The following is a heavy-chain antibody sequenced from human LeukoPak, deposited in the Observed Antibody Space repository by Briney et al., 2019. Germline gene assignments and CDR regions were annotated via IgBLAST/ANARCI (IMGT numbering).Heavy chain of an antibody. CDR2: ISWNSGSI. CDR3: AKELVVGATWGALDY. J-gene: IGHJ4*02. CDR1: GFTFSSYA. D-gene: IGHD1-26*01. V-gene: IGHV3-9*03. Sequence: PGGSLRLSCAASGFTFSSYAMSWVRQAPGKGLEWVSGISWNSGSIGYADSVKGRFTISRDNAKNSLYLQMNSLRAEDMALYYCAKELVVGATWGALDYWGQGTLVTVSS.